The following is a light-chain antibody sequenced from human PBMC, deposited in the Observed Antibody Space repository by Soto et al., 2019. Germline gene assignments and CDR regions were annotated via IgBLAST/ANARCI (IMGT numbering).Light chain of an antibody. CDR3: MQALQSGGFT. J-gene: IGKJ3*01. CDR2: LGS. Sequence: ILMPQSPPSLPVTPGEPSSISCRSSQSLLHSNGYNYLDWYLQKPGQSPQLLIYLGSNRSSGVPDRFSGSGSGTDFTLKISRVEAEDVGVYYCMQALQSGGFTFGPWTKVDIK. V-gene: IGKV2-28*01. CDR1: QSLLHSNGYNY.